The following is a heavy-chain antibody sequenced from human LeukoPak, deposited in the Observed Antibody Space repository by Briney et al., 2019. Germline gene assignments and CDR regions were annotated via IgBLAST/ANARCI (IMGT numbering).Heavy chain of an antibody. V-gene: IGHV1-69*13. D-gene: IGHD4-17*01. Sequence: GASVKVSCKASGGTFSSYAISWVRQAPGQGLECMGGIIPIFGTANYAQKFQGRVTITADESTSTAYMELSSLRSEDTAVYYCARDIPQYGDYFGDYAFDIWGQGTMVTVSS. J-gene: IGHJ3*02. CDR2: IIPIFGTA. CDR1: GGTFSSYA. CDR3: ARDIPQYGDYFGDYAFDI.